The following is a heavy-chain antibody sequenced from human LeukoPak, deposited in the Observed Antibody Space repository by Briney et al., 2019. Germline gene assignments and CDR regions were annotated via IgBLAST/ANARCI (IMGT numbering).Heavy chain of an antibody. CDR3: ARSSSVTIPGYYFDY. Sequence: GASVKVSCKASGGTFSSYSISWVRQAPGQGLEWMGGIVPIFGTADYAQKFQGRVTITADESTSTAYMELSSLRSDDTAVYYCARSSSVTIPGYYFDYWGQGTLVTVSS. CDR2: IVPIFGTA. V-gene: IGHV1-69*13. D-gene: IGHD2-21*01. J-gene: IGHJ4*02. CDR1: GGTFSSYS.